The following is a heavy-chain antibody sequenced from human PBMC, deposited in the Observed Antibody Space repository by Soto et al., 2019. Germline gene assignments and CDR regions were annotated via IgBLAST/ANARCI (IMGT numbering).Heavy chain of an antibody. J-gene: IGHJ4*02. CDR2: INPNSGGT. CDR1: GYTFTGYY. V-gene: IGHV1-2*06. Sequence: ASVKVSCKASGYTFTGYYMHWVRQAPGQGLEWMGRINPNSGGTNYAEKFQGRATMTRDTSISTAYMELSRLGSDDTAVYYCARDMAAAGTPHFDYWGQGTLVTVSS. D-gene: IGHD6-13*01. CDR3: ARDMAAAGTPHFDY.